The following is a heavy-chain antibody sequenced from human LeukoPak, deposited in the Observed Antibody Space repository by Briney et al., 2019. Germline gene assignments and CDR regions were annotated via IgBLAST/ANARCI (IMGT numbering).Heavy chain of an antibody. CDR1: GGSFSGYY. Sequence: PSETLSLTCAVYGGSFSGYYWSWIRQPPGKGLEWIGEINHSGSTNYNPSLKSRVTISVDTSKNQFSLKLSSVTAADTAVYYCARGRNYQGSSWYIKNANWFDPWGQGTLVTVSS. CDR3: ARGRNYQGSSWYIKNANWFDP. V-gene: IGHV4-34*01. CDR2: INHSGST. D-gene: IGHD6-13*01. J-gene: IGHJ5*02.